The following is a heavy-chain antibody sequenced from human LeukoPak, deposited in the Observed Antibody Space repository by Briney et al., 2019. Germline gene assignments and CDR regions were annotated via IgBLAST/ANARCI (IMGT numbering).Heavy chain of an antibody. CDR2: INPNSGGT. CDR1: GYTFTGYY. D-gene: IGHD2-15*01. Sequence: GASVKVSCKASGYTFTGYYMHWVRQAPGQGLEWMGWINPNSGGTNYAQKFQGRVTMTRDTSISTAYMELSRLKSGDTAVYYCAREYCRGDSCYSFVDYWGQGTLVTVSS. CDR3: AREYCRGDSCYSFVDY. J-gene: IGHJ4*02. V-gene: IGHV1-2*02.